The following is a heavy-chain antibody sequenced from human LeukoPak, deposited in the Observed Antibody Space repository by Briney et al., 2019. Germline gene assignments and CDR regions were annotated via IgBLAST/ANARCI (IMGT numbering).Heavy chain of an antibody. V-gene: IGHV3-7*03. J-gene: IGHJ4*02. CDR1: GFTFSRFW. CDR3: VRDPTRAECSDGSCYLDY. CDR2: IDEGGSEK. Sequence: PGGSLRLSCEASGFTFSRFWMSWVRQAPGEGQEWVANIDEGGSEKYHVGSVRGRFTISRDNAKNSLYLQMNSLRAEDTAVYYCVRDPTRAECSDGSCYLDYWGQGTLVSVSS. D-gene: IGHD2-15*01.